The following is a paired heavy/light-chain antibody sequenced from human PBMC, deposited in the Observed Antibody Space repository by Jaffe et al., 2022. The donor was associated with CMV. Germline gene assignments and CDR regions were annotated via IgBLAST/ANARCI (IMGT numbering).Heavy chain of an antibody. CDR3: ARMFYYGSGKPFDD. Sequence: QLQLQESGPGLVKPSETLSLTCTVSGGLISSDSYYWGWIRQPPGKGLEWIGSIYHSGSTYDNPSVKSRVTISVDTSKNQFSLKVTSMTAADTAVYYCARMFYYGSGKPFDDWGQGTLVTVSA. V-gene: IGHV4-39*01. D-gene: IGHD3-10*01. J-gene: IGHJ4*02. CDR1: GGLISSDSYY. CDR2: IYHSGST.
Light chain of an antibody. CDR3: QQTYSNFVT. V-gene: IGKV1-39*01. Sequence: DIQMTQSPSSLSASVGDRVTITCRASQSINDYLNWYQQKPGKAPELLIYVASSLQSGVPSRFSGSGFGTDFTLTISSLQPEDFATYYCQQTYSNFVTFGGGTKVEIK. CDR2: VAS. J-gene: IGKJ4*01. CDR1: QSINDY.